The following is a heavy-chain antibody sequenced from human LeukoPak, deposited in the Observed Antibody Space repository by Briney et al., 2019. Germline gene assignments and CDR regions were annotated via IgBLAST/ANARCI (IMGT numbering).Heavy chain of an antibody. CDR1: GDSISSGGYY. CDR2: LYHSGST. Sequence: TLSLTCTVSGDSISSGGYYWSWIRPPPGEGLEWIGYLYHSGSTYYNPSLKSRVTISVDGSKNQFSLKLSSVTAADTAVYFCARFCSTSDCYHKVLGVSWGQGTLVTVSS. CDR3: ARFCSTSDCYHKVLGVS. J-gene: IGHJ4*02. D-gene: IGHD2-21*02. V-gene: IGHV4-30-2*01.